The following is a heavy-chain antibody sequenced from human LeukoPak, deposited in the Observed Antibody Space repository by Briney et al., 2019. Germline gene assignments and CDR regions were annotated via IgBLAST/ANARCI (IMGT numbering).Heavy chain of an antibody. CDR1: GFIFSTYW. V-gene: IGHV3-7*01. CDR2: IKEDGSEK. CDR3: VRDGYCSGGTCYSAYGGY. J-gene: IGHJ4*02. Sequence: SGGSLRLPCAPSGFIFSTYWMIWVRQAPGKGLEWVANIKEDGSEKYYVGSVKGRFTISRDNAKNSLYLQMNNLRAEDTAVYYCVRDGYCSGGTCYSAYGGYWGQGTLVTVSS. D-gene: IGHD2-15*01.